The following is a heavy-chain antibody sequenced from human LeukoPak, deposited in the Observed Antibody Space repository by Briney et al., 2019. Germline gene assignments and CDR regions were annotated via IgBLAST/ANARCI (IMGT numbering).Heavy chain of an antibody. J-gene: IGHJ4*02. D-gene: IGHD3-10*01. CDR3: GSGSYRWGFDD. CDR1: GFTFSSYW. Sequence: GGSLRLSCAASGFTFSSYWMSWVRQAPGKGLEWVATIKYDGSDKYYVDSVKGRFTISRDNAKNSLYLQMNSLSGEDTAVYYYGSGSYRWGFDDWGQGTLVTVSS. CDR2: IKYDGSDK. V-gene: IGHV3-7*01.